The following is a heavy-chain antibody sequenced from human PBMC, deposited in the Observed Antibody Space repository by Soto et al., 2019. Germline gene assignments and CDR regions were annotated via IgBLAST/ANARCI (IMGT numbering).Heavy chain of an antibody. J-gene: IGHJ6*02. D-gene: IGHD3-16*01. CDR2: ISAFNGQT. CDR1: GYTFTSYG. V-gene: IGHV1-18*01. Sequence: ASVKVSCKASGYTFTSYGVSWVRQAPGQGLEWMGWISAFNGQTNYIQKVQGRVTLTTEASTSTAYMELRSLRSDDTAVYYCARGGDYYYGLDVWGQGTTVTVSS. CDR3: ARGGDYYYGLDV.